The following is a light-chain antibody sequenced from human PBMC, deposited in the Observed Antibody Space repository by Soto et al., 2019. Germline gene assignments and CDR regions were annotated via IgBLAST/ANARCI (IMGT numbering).Light chain of an antibody. V-gene: IGKV3-11*01. CDR1: QSVSSN. J-gene: IGKJ5*01. CDR2: DAS. Sequence: EIVMTQSPATLSVSPGERATVSCRASQSVSSNLAWYQQKPGQAPRLLIYDASNRATGIPARFSGSGSGTDFTLTISSLEPEDFAVYYCQQRSNWPPLTFGQGTRLEIK. CDR3: QQRSNWPPLT.